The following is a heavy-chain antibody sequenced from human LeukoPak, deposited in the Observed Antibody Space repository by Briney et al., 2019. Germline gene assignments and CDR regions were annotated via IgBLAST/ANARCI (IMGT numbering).Heavy chain of an antibody. D-gene: IGHD3-3*01. CDR3: ARDEPIRVAPGAFDI. CDR2: ISSGSSTI. Sequence: GGSLRLSCAASGFTFSSYSMNWVRQAPGKGLEWVSYISSGSSTINYADSVKGRFTISRDNAKNSLYLQMNSLRAEDTAVYYCARDEPIRVAPGAFDIWGQGTMVTVSS. CDR1: GFTFSSYS. J-gene: IGHJ3*02. V-gene: IGHV3-48*04.